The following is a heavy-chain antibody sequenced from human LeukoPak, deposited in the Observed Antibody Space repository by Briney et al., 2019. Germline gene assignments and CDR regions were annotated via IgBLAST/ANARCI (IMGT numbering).Heavy chain of an antibody. J-gene: IGHJ2*01. V-gene: IGHV3-48*02. D-gene: IGHD4-23*01. CDR2: ISSGSSTI. Sequence: GGSLRLSCAASGFTFRAYSMNWVRQAPGKGLKWFSYISSGSSTIYYADSVKGRFTISRDNAKNSLHLQMNSLRDEDTAVYYCARDNLTPYWYFDLWGRGTLVTVSS. CDR3: ARDNLTPYWYFDL. CDR1: GFTFRAYS.